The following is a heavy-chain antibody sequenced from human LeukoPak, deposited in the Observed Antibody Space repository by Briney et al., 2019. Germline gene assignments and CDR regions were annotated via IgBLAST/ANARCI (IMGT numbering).Heavy chain of an antibody. Sequence: ASVKVSCTASGYTFTSYWIQWVRQAPGQGLEWMGLINPDGGSTAYAHRFQGRVIMTRDTSTSTAYMDLSSLRSEDTAVYYCARAPRNSSTMLDYWGQGTLVTVSS. J-gene: IGHJ4*02. D-gene: IGHD6-13*01. CDR2: INPDGGST. V-gene: IGHV1-46*01. CDR1: GYTFTSYW. CDR3: ARAPRNSSTMLDY.